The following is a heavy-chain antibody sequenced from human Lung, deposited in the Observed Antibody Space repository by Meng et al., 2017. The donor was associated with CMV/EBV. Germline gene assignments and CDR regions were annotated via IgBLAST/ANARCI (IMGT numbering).Heavy chain of an antibody. CDR3: ARDSGSEEFVTWFDY. Sequence: GSLRLSXSVSGGSVNSGSNYWTWIRQPPGKGLEWIGYIDYRGVTKYNPSLRSRVTISSDTSRHHFSLKLSSVTAADTAVYYCARDSGSEEFVTWFDYWGQGTLVTVSS. CDR2: IDYRGVT. J-gene: IGHJ5*01. CDR1: GGSVNSGSNY. V-gene: IGHV4-61*03. D-gene: IGHD3-16*01.